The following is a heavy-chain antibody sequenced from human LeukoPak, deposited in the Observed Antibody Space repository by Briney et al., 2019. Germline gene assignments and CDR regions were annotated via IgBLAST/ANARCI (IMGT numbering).Heavy chain of an antibody. V-gene: IGHV3-33*01. D-gene: IGHD4-17*01. CDR1: GFTFSSYG. CDR2: IWYDGSNK. J-gene: IGHJ5*02. CDR3: ARAPTTVTTGWFDP. Sequence: GGSLRLSCAASGFTFSSYGMHWVRQAPGKGLEWVAVIWYDGSNKYYADSVKGRFTISRDNSKNTLYLQMNSLRAEDTAVYYCARAPTTVTTGWFDPWGQGTLVTVSS.